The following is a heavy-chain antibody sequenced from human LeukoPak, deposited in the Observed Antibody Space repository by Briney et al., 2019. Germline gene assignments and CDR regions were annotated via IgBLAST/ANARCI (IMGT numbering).Heavy chain of an antibody. CDR1: GFTFSSYG. D-gene: IGHD5-18*01. CDR3: AKAYWEDTAMEDYFDY. Sequence: PGRSLRLSCAASGFTFSSYGMHWVRQAPGKGLEWVAVIWYDGSNKYYADSGKSRFTISRDNSKNTLYLQMNSLRAEDTAVYYCAKAYWEDTAMEDYFDYWGQGTLVTVSS. J-gene: IGHJ4*02. CDR2: IWYDGSNK. V-gene: IGHV3-33*06.